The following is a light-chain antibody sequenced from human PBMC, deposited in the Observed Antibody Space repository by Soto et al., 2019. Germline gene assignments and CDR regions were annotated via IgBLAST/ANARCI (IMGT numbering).Light chain of an antibody. Sequence: EIVITQSPGTLSVSPGEGATLSCRVSQSVRSNLAWYQRKPGQAPRLLMYGASTRADGVPDRFTGSGSGTEFTLTISSXQSEDFAVYYCQQYHIWPPWTSGQGTKVDI. V-gene: IGKV3-15*01. CDR3: QQYHIWPPWT. CDR1: QSVRSN. J-gene: IGKJ1*01. CDR2: GAS.